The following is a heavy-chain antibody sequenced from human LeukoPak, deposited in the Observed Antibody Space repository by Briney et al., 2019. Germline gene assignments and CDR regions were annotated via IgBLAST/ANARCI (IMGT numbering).Heavy chain of an antibody. D-gene: IGHD3-3*01. Sequence: GGSLRLSCAASGITFISAWMNWVRQAPGKGLEWVGRIKSKTDGGTAEHAAPVKGRFIISRDDSKNMLYLQMNSLNRDDTGVYYCATARRGVGFWGQGTLVTVPS. CDR1: GITFISAW. V-gene: IGHV3-15*01. CDR3: ATARRGVGF. CDR2: IKSKTDGGTA. J-gene: IGHJ4*02.